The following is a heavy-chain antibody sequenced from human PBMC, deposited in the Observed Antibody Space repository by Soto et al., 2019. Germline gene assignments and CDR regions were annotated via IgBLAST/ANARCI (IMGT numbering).Heavy chain of an antibody. V-gene: IGHV1-18*01. CDR3: ARDGDCSSTSCYPYWYLDL. D-gene: IGHD2-2*03. CDR1: GYTFTSYG. J-gene: IGHJ2*01. CDR2: ISAYNGNT. Sequence: QVQLVQSGAEVKKPGASVKVSCKASGYTFTSYGISWVRQAPGQGLEWMGWISAYNGNTNYAQKLQGRVTMTTDTSTSTAYMELRSLRSDDTAVYYCARDGDCSSTSCYPYWYLDLWGRGTLVTVSS.